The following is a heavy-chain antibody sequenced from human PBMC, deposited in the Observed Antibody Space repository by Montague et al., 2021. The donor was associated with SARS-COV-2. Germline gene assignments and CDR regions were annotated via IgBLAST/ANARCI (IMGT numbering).Heavy chain of an antibody. J-gene: IGHJ4*02. V-gene: IGHV4-34*01. CDR2: IGPSGST. D-gene: IGHD3-22*01. Sequence: SETLSLTCGVSGGSLSGYHCIWIRQPPGKGLELIGEIGPSGSTYXNPSLKSRVIISLYTSKNQFSLKLSSVTAADTAVYYCARGLIDITMMVVVFTGASLYFDYWGQGILVTVSS. CDR1: GGSLSGYH. CDR3: ARGLIDITMMVVVFTGASLYFDY.